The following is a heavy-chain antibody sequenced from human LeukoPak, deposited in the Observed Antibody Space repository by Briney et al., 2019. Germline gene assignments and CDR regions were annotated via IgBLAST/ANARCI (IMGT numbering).Heavy chain of an antibody. D-gene: IGHD3-3*01. CDR3: ARVVDFWSGLLSDY. J-gene: IGHJ4*02. V-gene: IGHV1-69*13. CDR1: GGTFSSYA. Sequence: SVKVSCKASGGTFSSYAISWVRQAPGQGLEWMGGIIPIFGTADYAQKFQGRVTITADESTSTAYMELSSLRSEDTAVYYCARVVDFWSGLLSDYWGQGTLVTVSS. CDR2: IIPIFGTA.